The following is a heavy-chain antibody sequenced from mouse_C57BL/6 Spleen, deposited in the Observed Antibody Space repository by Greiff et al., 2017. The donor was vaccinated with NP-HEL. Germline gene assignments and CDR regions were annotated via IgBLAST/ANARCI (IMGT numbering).Heavy chain of an antibody. D-gene: IGHD2-1*01. J-gene: IGHJ3*01. CDR3: ARPIYYGNSWFAY. CDR1: GFTFSDYY. V-gene: IGHV5-12*01. Sequence: EVKVVESGGGLVQPGGSLKLSCAASGFTFSDYYMYWVRQTPEKRLEWVAYISNGGGSTYYPDTVKGRFTISRDNAKNTLYLQMSRLKSEDTAMYYCARPIYYGNSWFAYWGQGTLVTVSA. CDR2: ISNGGGST.